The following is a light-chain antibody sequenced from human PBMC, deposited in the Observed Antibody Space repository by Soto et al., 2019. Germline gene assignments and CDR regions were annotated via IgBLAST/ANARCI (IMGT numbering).Light chain of an antibody. J-gene: IGLJ1*01. V-gene: IGLV1-44*01. Sequence: QSVLTQPASASGTPGQRVTISCSGSRSNIGSNTVNWYQQLQGAATKPLIQSNNQRPSGVPDRFSGPQSETSASLAISGLQSEDEADYYCAVWDDSLNGYVFGTGTKVTVL. CDR2: SNN. CDR1: RSNIGSNT. CDR3: AVWDDSLNGYV.